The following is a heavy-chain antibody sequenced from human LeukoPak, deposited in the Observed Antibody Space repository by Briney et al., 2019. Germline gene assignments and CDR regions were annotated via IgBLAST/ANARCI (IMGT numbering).Heavy chain of an antibody. CDR1: GFTFSSYW. V-gene: IGHV3-7*01. CDR3: AREEYYYDSSGHDY. Sequence: GGSLRLSCAASGFTFSSYWMSWVRQAPGKGLEWVANIKQDGSEKYYVDSVKGRFTISRDNAKNSLYLQMNSLRAEDTAVYYCAREEYYYDSSGHDYWGPGTLVTVSS. J-gene: IGHJ4*02. CDR2: IKQDGSEK. D-gene: IGHD3-22*01.